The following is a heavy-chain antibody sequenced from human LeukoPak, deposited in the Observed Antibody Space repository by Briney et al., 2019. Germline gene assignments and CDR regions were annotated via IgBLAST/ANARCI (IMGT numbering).Heavy chain of an antibody. J-gene: IGHJ4*02. V-gene: IGHV4-59*01. Sequence: SETLSLTCTVSGGSISSYYWSWIRQPPGKGLEWIGYIYYSGSTNYNPSLKSRVTISVDTSKNQFSLKLSSVTAADTAVYYCARGANNCELDFDYWGQGTLVTVSS. D-gene: IGHD1-20*01. CDR2: IYYSGST. CDR1: GGSISSYY. CDR3: ARGANNCELDFDY.